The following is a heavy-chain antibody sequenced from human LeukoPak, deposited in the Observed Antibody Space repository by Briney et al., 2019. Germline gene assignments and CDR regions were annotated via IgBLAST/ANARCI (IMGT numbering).Heavy chain of an antibody. Sequence: ASVKVSCKASGGTFSSYAISWVRQAPGQGLEWMGGIIPIFGTANYAQKFQGRDTITTDESTSTAYMELSSLRSEDTAVYYCARDQRSGGYYYYMDVWGKGTTVTVSS. CDR3: ARDQRSGGYYYYMDV. V-gene: IGHV1-69*05. J-gene: IGHJ6*03. CDR1: GGTFSSYA. CDR2: IIPIFGTA.